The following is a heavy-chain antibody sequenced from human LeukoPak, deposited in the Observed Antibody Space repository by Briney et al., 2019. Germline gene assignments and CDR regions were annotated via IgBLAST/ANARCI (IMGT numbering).Heavy chain of an antibody. J-gene: IGHJ6*03. V-gene: IGHV4-39*07. CDR1: GGSISSSSYY. CDR3: ARRTLGSFAGRYYYYYYMDV. Sequence: SETLSLTCTVSGGSISSSSYYWGWIRQPPGKGLEWIGEVNHSGSTNYNPSLKSRVTMSVDTSKNQFSLKLTSVTAADTAVYYCARRTLGSFAGRYYYYYYMDVWGKGTTVTVS. D-gene: IGHD1-26*01. CDR2: VNHSGST.